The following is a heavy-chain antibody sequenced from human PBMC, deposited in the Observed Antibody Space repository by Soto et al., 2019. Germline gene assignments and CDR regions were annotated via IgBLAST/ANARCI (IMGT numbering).Heavy chain of an antibody. CDR3: ARVGRVDLYYFDY. CDR2: IYYSGST. CDR1: GGSISSGDYY. V-gene: IGHV4-30-4*01. J-gene: IGHJ4*02. Sequence: SETLSLTCTVSGGSISSGDYYWSWIRQPPGKGLEWIGYIYYSGSTYYNPSLKSRVTISVDTSKNQFSLKLSSVTAADTAVYYCARVGRVDLYYFDYWGQGTLVTVSS. D-gene: IGHD1-26*01.